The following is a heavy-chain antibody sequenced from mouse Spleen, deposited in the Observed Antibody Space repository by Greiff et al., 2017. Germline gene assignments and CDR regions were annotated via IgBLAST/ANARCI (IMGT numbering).Heavy chain of an antibody. CDR3: ASFYGNYEDWFAY. CDR2: IDPSDRYT. J-gene: IGHJ3*01. V-gene: IGHV1-69*01. D-gene: IGHD2-1*01. CDR1: GYTFTSYW. Sequence: QVQLQQPGAELVMPGASVKLSCKASGYTFTSYWMHWVKQRPGQGLEWIGEIDPSDRYTNYNQKFKGKATLTVDKSSSTAYMQLSSLTSEDSAVYYCASFYGNYEDWFAYWGQGTLVTVSA.